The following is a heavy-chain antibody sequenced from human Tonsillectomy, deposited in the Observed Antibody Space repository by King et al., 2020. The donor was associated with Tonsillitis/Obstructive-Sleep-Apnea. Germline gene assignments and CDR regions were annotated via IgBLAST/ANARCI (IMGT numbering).Heavy chain of an antibody. CDR1: GFTFSNYA. CDR3: AKGSHDFDY. V-gene: IGHV3-23*04. Sequence: VQLVESGGGLVQPGGSLRLSCAASGFTFSNYALTWVRQAPGKGLEWVSTIGGGGGRTYYADSVKGRFTISRDNSKNTLYLQMNSLRAEDTAIYYCAKGSHDFDYWGQGTLVTVPS. CDR2: IGGGGGRT. J-gene: IGHJ4*02.